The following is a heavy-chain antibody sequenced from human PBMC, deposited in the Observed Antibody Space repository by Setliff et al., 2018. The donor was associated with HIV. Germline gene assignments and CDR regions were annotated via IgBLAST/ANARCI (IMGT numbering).Heavy chain of an antibody. CDR1: GGSFSVYY. D-gene: IGHD2-2*01. J-gene: IGHJ4*01. CDR2: INHSGNT. Sequence: SETLSLTCAVYGGSFSVYYWSWIRQPPGKGLEWIGDINHSGNTNYNPSLKRRITMSVDTSKNQFSLKMSSLTAADRAVYFCARGVSGDIAVVPGALGARFFDFWGQGSLVTVS. V-gene: IGHV4-34*01. CDR3: ARGVSGDIAVVPGALGARFFDF.